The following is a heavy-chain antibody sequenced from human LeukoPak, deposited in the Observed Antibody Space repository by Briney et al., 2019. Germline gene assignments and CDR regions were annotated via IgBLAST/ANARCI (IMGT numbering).Heavy chain of an antibody. CDR1: VGTFSSYA. CDR3: ASDQGYCSSTCCLYSSSSSKVAFDI. V-gene: IGHV1-69*01. Sequence: SVKVSCKASVGTFSSYAISWVRQAPGQGLEWMGGIIPIFGTANYAQKFQGRVTITADESTSTAYMELSSLRSEDTAVYYCASDQGYCSSTCCLYSSSSSKVAFDIWGQGTMVTVSS. D-gene: IGHD2-2*01. J-gene: IGHJ3*02. CDR2: IIPIFGTA.